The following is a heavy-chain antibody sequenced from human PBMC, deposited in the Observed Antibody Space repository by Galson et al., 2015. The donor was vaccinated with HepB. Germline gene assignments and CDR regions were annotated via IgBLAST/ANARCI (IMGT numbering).Heavy chain of an antibody. CDR2: MNPNSGNT. CDR3: ARGDLGSGYYRMDV. J-gene: IGHJ6*04. Sequence: SVKVSCKASGYTFTSYDINWVRQATGQGLEWMGWMNPNSGNTGYAQKFQGRVTMTRNTSISTAYMELSSLRSEDTAVYYCARGDLGSGYYRMDVWGKGTTVTVSS. V-gene: IGHV1-8*01. D-gene: IGHD3-3*01. CDR1: GYTFTSYD.